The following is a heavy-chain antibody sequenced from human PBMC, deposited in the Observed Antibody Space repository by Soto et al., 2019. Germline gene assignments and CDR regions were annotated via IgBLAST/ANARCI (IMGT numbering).Heavy chain of an antibody. Sequence: QVHLIQSGAEVKKPGSSVRVSCKASGVTFNNYAFRWVRQAPGQGLEWMGVIIPVFSATHYAQNFQGRVTISANESTKTVYLGLSSVRSDDTYVAFCASSTVFGVIDITSRTRFDPCGQGTLVLVSS. CDR3: ASSTVFGVIDITSRTRFDP. J-gene: IGHJ5*02. CDR1: GVTFNNYA. V-gene: IGHV1-69*01. CDR2: IIPVFSAT. D-gene: IGHD2-21*01.